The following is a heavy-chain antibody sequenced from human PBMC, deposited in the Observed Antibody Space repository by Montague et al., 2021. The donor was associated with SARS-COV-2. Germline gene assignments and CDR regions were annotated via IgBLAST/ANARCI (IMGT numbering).Heavy chain of an antibody. J-gene: IGHJ5*02. CDR2: ISLGGHT. CDR3: ARDIWEPEVRSRGWFDP. CDR1: GGSISDNNW. D-gene: IGHD1-26*01. V-gene: IGHV4-4*02. Sequence: SETLSLTCGVSGGSISDNNWWSWVRQSPETGLEWIGEISLGGHTDYNPSLKSLVTISLDKSKNQFSLTLTSVTAADTAVYYCARDIWEPEVRSRGWFDPWGQGILVTVSS.